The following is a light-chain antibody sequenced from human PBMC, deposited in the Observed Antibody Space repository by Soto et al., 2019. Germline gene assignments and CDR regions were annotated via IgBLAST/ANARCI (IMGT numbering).Light chain of an antibody. J-gene: IGLJ1*01. CDR1: SSDVGGYNY. CDR3: SSYTSTSTLYV. Sequence: QSALTQPASMSGSPGQSITISCTGTSSDVGGYNYVSWYRQHPGKAPKLMIYEVSNRPSGFSNRFSGSKSGNTASLTISGLQAEDEADYYCSSYTSTSTLYVFGTGTKLTVL. CDR2: EVS. V-gene: IGLV2-14*01.